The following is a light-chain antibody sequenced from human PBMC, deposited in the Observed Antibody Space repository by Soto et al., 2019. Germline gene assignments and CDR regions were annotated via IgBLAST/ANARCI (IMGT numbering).Light chain of an antibody. Sequence: AIQLTQSPSSLSASVGDRVTITCRASQGISSALAWYQQKPGKAPKLLIYDASSLESGVPSRFSGSGSGTDFTLTISSLQPEDFATYYCQQFNSYPALTFGGGTKVEMK. J-gene: IGKJ4*01. V-gene: IGKV1-13*02. CDR3: QQFNSYPALT. CDR1: QGISSA. CDR2: DAS.